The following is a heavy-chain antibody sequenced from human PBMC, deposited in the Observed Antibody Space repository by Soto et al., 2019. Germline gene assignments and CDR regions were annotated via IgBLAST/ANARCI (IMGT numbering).Heavy chain of an antibody. CDR1: GYTFTSYG. CDR2: ISAYNGNT. D-gene: IGHD2-15*01. CDR3: ARGQLAAATLNPLHNYDGMDA. V-gene: IGHV1-18*04. Sequence: QVQLVQSGAEVKKPGASVKVSCKASGYTFTSYGISWVRQAPGQGLEWMGWISAYNGNTNYAQKLQGRVTMTTDTTTSTDDRELRSMRSEDTAAYYCARGQLAAATLNPLHNYDGMDAWGQGTTDTVFS. J-gene: IGHJ6*02.